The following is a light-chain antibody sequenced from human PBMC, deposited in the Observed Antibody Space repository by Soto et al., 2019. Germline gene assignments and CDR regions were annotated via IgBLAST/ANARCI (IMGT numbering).Light chain of an antibody. CDR3: QQYGSSPYT. J-gene: IGKJ2*01. V-gene: IGKV3-20*01. CDR1: QNFGNTF. Sequence: IVLTQSPGPLSLSPGERATLSCRASQNFGNTFLAWYQQKPGQAPRLLIYGASSRATGIPDRISGSGSGTDFTLTISRLEPEDFAVYFCQQYGSSPYTFGQGTKLEIK. CDR2: GAS.